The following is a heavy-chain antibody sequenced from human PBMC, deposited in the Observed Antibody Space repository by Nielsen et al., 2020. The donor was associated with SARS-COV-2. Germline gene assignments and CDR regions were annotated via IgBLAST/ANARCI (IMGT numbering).Heavy chain of an antibody. CDR2: INPNSGGT. D-gene: IGHD3-22*01. J-gene: IGHJ4*02. V-gene: IGHV1-2*02. CDR1: GYTFTGYY. Sequence: ASVKVSCKASGYTFTGYYMHWVRQAPGQGLEWMGWINPNSGGTNYAQKFQGRVTMTRDTSISTAYMELSRLRSDNTAVYYCASGHYYDSSGYHDYWGQGTLVTVSS. CDR3: ASGHYYDSSGYHDY.